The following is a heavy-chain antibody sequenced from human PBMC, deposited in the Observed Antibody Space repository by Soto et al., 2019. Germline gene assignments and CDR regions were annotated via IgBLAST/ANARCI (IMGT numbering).Heavy chain of an antibody. D-gene: IGHD3-3*01. V-gene: IGHV4-34*01. Sequence: QVQLQQWGAGLLKPSETLSLTCAVYGGSFSGYYCIGVRQPPGAGLEWIGELNHSGSTNYTPSLRSRVTIAVDTSKNQFSVNFSSLTDADTAVYYFARVRWSPYYIGEAYVYTWVQGTRVTGFS. CDR1: GGSFSGYY. J-gene: IGHJ5*02. CDR2: LNHSGST. CDR3: ARVRWSPYYIGEAYVYT.